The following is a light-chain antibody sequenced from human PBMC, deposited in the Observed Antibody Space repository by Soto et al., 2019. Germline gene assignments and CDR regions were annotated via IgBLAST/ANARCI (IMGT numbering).Light chain of an antibody. V-gene: IGKV3D-20*02. CDR3: QQRSNWIT. CDR1: QSVSSSY. CDR2: DAS. Sequence: EIVLTQSPATLSLSPGERATLSCSASQSVSSSYLAWYQQKPGQAPRLLIYDASNRATGIPARFSGSGSGTDFTLTISSLEPEDFAVYYCQQRSNWITFGQGTRLEI. J-gene: IGKJ5*01.